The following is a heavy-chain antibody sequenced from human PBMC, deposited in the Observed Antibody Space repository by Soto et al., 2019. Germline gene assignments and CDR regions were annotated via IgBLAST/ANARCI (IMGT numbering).Heavy chain of an antibody. CDR1: GYTLTELS. V-gene: IGHV1-24*01. Sequence: GASVKVSCKVSGYTLTELSMHWVRQAPGKGLEWMGGFDPEDGETIYAQKFQGRVTMTEDTSTDTAYMELRSLRSDDTAVYYCARDPGMVYALSYYYYYGMDVWGQGTTVTVSS. J-gene: IGHJ6*02. D-gene: IGHD2-8*01. CDR2: FDPEDGET. CDR3: ARDPGMVYALSYYYYYGMDV.